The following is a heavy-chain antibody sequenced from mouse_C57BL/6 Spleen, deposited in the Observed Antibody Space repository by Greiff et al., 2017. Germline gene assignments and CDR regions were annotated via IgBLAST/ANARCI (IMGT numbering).Heavy chain of an antibody. J-gene: IGHJ1*03. CDR3: TPRYFDV. Sequence: VQLQQSGAELVRPGASVKLSCTASGFNIKDDYMHWVKQRPEQGLEWIGWIDPENGDTEYASKFQGKATITADTPSNTAYLQLSSLTSEDTAVYYCTPRYFDVWGTGTTVTVSS. CDR2: IDPENGDT. V-gene: IGHV14-4*01. CDR1: GFNIKDDY.